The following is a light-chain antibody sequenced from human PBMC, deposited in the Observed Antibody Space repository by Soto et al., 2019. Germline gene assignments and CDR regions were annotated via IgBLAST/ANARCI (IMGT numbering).Light chain of an antibody. CDR1: QSVSSSC. J-gene: IGKJ2*01. CDR3: QQYGSSPRT. V-gene: IGKV3-20*01. Sequence: EIVLTQSPGTLSLSPGERATLSCRASQSVSSSCLAWYQQKPGQAPRLLIYDASSRATGIPDRFSGSGSGTDFNLTISRLEPEDFAVYYCQQYGSSPRTFGQGTKLEI. CDR2: DAS.